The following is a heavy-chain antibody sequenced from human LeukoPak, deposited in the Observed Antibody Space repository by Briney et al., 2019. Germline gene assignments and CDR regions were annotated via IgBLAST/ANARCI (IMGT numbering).Heavy chain of an antibody. V-gene: IGHV3-30*02. CDR1: GFTFSSYA. Sequence: GGSLRLSCAASGFTFSSYALSWVRQAPGKGLEWVSFIGYEGVHKYYADSVKGRFTISKDNSKATLYLQMNSLRPEDTAVYYCAKDLHGGYSSDYWGQGTLVTVFS. CDR2: IGYEGVHK. J-gene: IGHJ4*02. CDR3: AKDLHGGYSSDY. D-gene: IGHD4-23*01.